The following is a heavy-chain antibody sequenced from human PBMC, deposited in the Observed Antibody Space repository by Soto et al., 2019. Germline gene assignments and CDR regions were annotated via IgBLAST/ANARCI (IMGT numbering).Heavy chain of an antibody. CDR2: IYPGDSDT. Sequence: GQSLKVSCNGSAYSFTSYCIGWVRQMPGKGLEWMGIIYPGDSDTRYSPSFQGRVTISADKSISAAYLQWSSLKASDTAMYYCARHGLFGWNTDYWGQGTLVTVSS. CDR1: AYSFTSYC. J-gene: IGHJ4*02. V-gene: IGHV5-51*01. D-gene: IGHD1-1*01. CDR3: ARHGLFGWNTDY.